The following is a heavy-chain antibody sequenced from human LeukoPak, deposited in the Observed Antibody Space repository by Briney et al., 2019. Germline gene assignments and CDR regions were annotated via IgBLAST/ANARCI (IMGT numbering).Heavy chain of an antibody. J-gene: IGHJ6*03. Sequence: GGSLRLSCAASGFTFSSYSMNWVRQAPGKGLEWVSSISSSSSYIYYADSVKGRFTISRDNAKNSLYLQMNSLRAEDTAVYYCARAPLLGQRPDYYYYYMDVWGKGTTVTVSS. CDR2: ISSSSSYI. CDR3: ARAPLLGQRPDYYYYYMDV. CDR1: GFTFSSYS. V-gene: IGHV3-21*01.